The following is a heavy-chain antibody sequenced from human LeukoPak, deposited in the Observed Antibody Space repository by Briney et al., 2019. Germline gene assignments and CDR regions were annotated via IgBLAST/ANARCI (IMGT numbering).Heavy chain of an antibody. V-gene: IGHV4-39*01. CDR2: IFYSGTT. D-gene: IGHD2-21*02. CDR1: GGSTSSSNYY. J-gene: IGHJ5*02. Sequence: SETLSLTCTVSGGSTSSSNYYWGWIRQPPGKGLEWIGSIFYSGTTHYNPSLKSRVTISVDTSKNQFSLKLRSVTAADTAVYYCARLQVHRGGDCYTRWFDPWGQGTLVTVSS. CDR3: ARLQVHRGGDCYTRWFDP.